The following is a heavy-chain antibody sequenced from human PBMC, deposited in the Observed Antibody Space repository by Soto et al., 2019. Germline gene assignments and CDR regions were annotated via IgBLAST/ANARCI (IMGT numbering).Heavy chain of an antibody. CDR2: ISSSSSTI. Sequence: PGGSLRLSCAASGFTFSSYSMNWVRQAPGKGLGWVSYISSSSSTIYYADSVKGRFTISRDNAKNSLYLQMNSLRDEDTAVYYCARPRGYSGYDDPFDYWGQGTLVTVSS. CDR1: GFTFSSYS. D-gene: IGHD5-12*01. V-gene: IGHV3-48*02. CDR3: ARPRGYSGYDDPFDY. J-gene: IGHJ4*02.